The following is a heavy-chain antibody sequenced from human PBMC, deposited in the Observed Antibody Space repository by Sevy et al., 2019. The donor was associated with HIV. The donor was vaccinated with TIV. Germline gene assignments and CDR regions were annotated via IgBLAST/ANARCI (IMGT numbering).Heavy chain of an antibody. CDR2: ISYDGSNK. D-gene: IGHD3-3*01. CDR1: GFTFSSYG. J-gene: IGHJ5*02. CDR3: ARDRFGPFDP. Sequence: GGSPRLSCAASGFTFSSYGMHWVRQAPGKGLEWVAVISYDGSNKYYADSVKGRFTISRDNSKNTLYLQMNSLRAEDTAVYYCARDRFGPFDPWGQGTLVTVSS. V-gene: IGHV3-30*19.